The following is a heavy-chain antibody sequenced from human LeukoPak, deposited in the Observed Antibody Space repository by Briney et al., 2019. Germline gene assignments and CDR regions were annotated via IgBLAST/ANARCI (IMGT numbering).Heavy chain of an antibody. D-gene: IGHD2-8*01. CDR3: ARERGYCTNGACYTEDYYYYYMDV. CDR2: ITSSSTYI. V-gene: IGHV3-21*01. CDR1: GFTFGIYT. J-gene: IGHJ6*03. Sequence: GGSRRLSCAASGFTFGIYTMNWVRQAPGKGLEWVSSITSSSTYIYYADSVKGRFTISRDNAKNSLYLQMNSLRAEDTAVYFCARERGYCTNGACYTEDYYYYYMDVWGKGTTVTVSS.